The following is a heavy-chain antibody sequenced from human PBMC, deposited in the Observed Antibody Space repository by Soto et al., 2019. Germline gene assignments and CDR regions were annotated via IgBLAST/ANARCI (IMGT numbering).Heavy chain of an antibody. CDR1: GYTFNRYY. J-gene: IGHJ6*02. V-gene: IGHV1-2*02. CDR3: AAPRDEYGSGVSWFTYGMDI. Sequence: GASVKVSCKASGYTFNRYYMHWVRQAPGPGLEWMGWISPHTGGTTYAQKFQGRVTMTRDTSVSTAFMKLSRLGSDDTAIYYCAAPRDEYGSGVSWFTYGMDIWGQGTTVTVSS. D-gene: IGHD3-10*01. CDR2: ISPHTGGT.